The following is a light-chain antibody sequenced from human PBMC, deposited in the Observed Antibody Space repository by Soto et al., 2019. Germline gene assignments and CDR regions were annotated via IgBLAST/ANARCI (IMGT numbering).Light chain of an antibody. CDR1: QSVLHSPTNNNY. J-gene: IGKJ1*01. CDR2: WAS. V-gene: IGKV4-1*01. CDR3: HQYYSIPRT. Sequence: DIVLTQSPDSLAGSLGERATINCKSSQSVLHSPTNNNYLAWYQKKPGQPPKLLIYWASTRESGVPDRFSGSGSGTDFTLTINSLQAEDAAVYYCHQYYSIPRTFGQGTKVEIK.